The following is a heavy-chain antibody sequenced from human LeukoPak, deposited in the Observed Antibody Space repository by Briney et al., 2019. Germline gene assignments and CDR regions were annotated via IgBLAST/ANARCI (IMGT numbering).Heavy chain of an antibody. CDR3: ARRPNYCSTSSCLDY. D-gene: IGHD2-2*01. CDR2: ISASGDTT. V-gene: IGHV3-23*01. J-gene: IGHJ4*02. Sequence: GGSLRLSCAASGFTFTSYAMSWVRPAPGKGLEWVSSISASGDTTYYADSVKDRFTISRDNSKNTLYVQMNSLRAEDTALYYCARRPNYCSTSSCLDYWGQGTLVTVSS. CDR1: GFTFTSYA.